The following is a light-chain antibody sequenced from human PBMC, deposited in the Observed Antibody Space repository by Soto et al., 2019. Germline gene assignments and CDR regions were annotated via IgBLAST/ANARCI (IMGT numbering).Light chain of an antibody. V-gene: IGKV3-20*01. Sequence: EIVLTQSPGTLSLSPVERATLSCMASQSVSSSYLAWYQQKPGQAPRLLIYDASNRATGIPARFSGSGSGTDFTLTISRLEPEDFAVYYCQQYGSSPLTFGGGTKVDIK. CDR1: QSVSSSY. CDR3: QQYGSSPLT. J-gene: IGKJ4*01. CDR2: DAS.